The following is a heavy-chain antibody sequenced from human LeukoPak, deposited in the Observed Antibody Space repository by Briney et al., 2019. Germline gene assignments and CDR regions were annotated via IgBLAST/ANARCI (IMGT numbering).Heavy chain of an antibody. CDR3: ARTQGVPAAHNWFDP. CDR2: IYYSGST. V-gene: IGHV4-59*01. Sequence: SETLSLTCTVSGGSISSYYWTWIRQPPGKGLEWIGYIYYSGSTNYNPSLKSRVTISVDTSKNQFSLKLISVTAADTAVYYCARTQGVPAAHNWFDPWGQGTLVTVSS. J-gene: IGHJ5*02. D-gene: IGHD2-2*01. CDR1: GGSISSYY.